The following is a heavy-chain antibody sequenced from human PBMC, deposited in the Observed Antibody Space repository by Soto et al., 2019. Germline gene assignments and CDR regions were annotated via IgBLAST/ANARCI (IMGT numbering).Heavy chain of an antibody. D-gene: IGHD3-10*01. CDR2: IRSKANNYAT. CDR3: AKESYNRRTDFDY. Sequence: CGVAEVSISDSAIHRVRKASGKGLEWVARIRSKANNYATAYAVSVRGRFTISRDNSKNTLYLQMNSLRAEDTALYYCAKESYNRRTDFDYWGQGTLVTVSS. CDR1: EVSISDSA. J-gene: IGHJ4*02. V-gene: IGHV3-73*01.